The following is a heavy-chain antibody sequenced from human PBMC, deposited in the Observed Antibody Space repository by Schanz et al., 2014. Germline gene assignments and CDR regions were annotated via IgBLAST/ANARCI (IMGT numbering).Heavy chain of an antibody. CDR2: IYSDGST. CDR3: ARDPGGTKTHGL. CDR1: GFTVSNNY. J-gene: IGHJ4*02. Sequence: EVQLVESGGGLVQPGGSLRLSCAASGFTVSNNYMSWVRQAPGKGLECVSIIYSDGSTYYVDSVEGRFIISRDNSKNTVYLQMNSLRAEDTAVYYCARDPGGTKTHGLWGQGTLVTVSS. D-gene: IGHD2-15*01. V-gene: IGHV3-66*01.